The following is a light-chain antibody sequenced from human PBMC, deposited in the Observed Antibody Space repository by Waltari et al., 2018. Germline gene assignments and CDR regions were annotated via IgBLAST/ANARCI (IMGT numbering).Light chain of an antibody. J-gene: IGLJ7*01. V-gene: IGLV1-40*01. Sequence: QSVLTQPPSVSGAPGQRITISCPGSSSNIGAGYDVNWYQQLPGAAPKLLIYLNTNRPSVVPDRCSGSESGASASLAITGLQAEEEADYYCQSYDKSLRHAVCGGGTQLTV. CDR3: QSYDKSLRHAV. CDR1: SSNIGAGYD. CDR2: LNT.